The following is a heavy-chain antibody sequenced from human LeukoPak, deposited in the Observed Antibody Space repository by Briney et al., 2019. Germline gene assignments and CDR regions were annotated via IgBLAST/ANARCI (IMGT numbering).Heavy chain of an antibody. Sequence: SVKASCKASGGTFSSYAISWVRQAPGQGLEWMGGIIPIFGTANYAQKFQGRVTITTDESTSTAYMELSSLRSEDTAVYYCARVVVYDSSGTDAFDIWGQGTMVTVSS. J-gene: IGHJ3*02. V-gene: IGHV1-69*05. CDR3: ARVVVYDSSGTDAFDI. CDR2: IIPIFGTA. D-gene: IGHD3-22*01. CDR1: GGTFSSYA.